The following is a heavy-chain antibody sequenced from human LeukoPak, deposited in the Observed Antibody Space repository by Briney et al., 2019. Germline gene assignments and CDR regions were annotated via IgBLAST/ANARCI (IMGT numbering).Heavy chain of an antibody. CDR1: GFTFSSYG. J-gene: IGHJ2*01. CDR2: IRYDGSNK. Sequence: HPGGSLRLSCAASGFTFSSYGMHWVRQAPGKGLEWVAFIRYDGSNKYYADSVKGRFTISRDNSKNTLYLQMNSLRAEDTALYYCAKDKGVVVPPGWYFDLWGRGTLVTVSS. CDR3: AKDKGVVVPPGWYFDL. D-gene: IGHD2-2*01. V-gene: IGHV3-30*02.